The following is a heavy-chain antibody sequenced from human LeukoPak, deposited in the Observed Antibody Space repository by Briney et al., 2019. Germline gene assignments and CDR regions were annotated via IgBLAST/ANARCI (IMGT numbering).Heavy chain of an antibody. CDR1: GFTFSTYE. Sequence: PGGSLRLSCAASGFTFSTYEMNWVRLAPGKGLEWISYISSSGGCTYYADSVKGRFTISRDNAKNSLYLQMDSLRADDTAVYYCAIWDFWGQGTLVTVS. CDR3: AIWDF. CDR2: ISSSGGCT. J-gene: IGHJ4*02. V-gene: IGHV3-48*03.